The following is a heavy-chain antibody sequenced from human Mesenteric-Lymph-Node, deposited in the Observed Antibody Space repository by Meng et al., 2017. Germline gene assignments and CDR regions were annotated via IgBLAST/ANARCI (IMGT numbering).Heavy chain of an antibody. CDR3: ARVAYYYDSSGYPRYWYFDL. J-gene: IGHJ2*01. CDR1: GGTFSSYA. Sequence: SVKVSCKASGGTFSSYAISWVRQAPGQGLEWMGGIIPIFGTANYAQKFQGRVTITADKSTSTAYMELSSLRSEDTAVYYCARVAYYYDSSGYPRYWYFDLWGRGTLVTVS. D-gene: IGHD3-22*01. CDR2: IIPIFGTA. V-gene: IGHV1-69*06.